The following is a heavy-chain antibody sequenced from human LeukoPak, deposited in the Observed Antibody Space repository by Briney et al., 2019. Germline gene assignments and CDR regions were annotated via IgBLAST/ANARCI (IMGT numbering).Heavy chain of an antibody. CDR3: ATDYYYDSSGYLGGYYFDY. D-gene: IGHD3-22*01. Sequence: VASVKVSCKVSGYTLTELSMHWVRQAPGKGLEWMGGFDPEDGETIYAQKFQGRVTMTEDTSTDTAYMELSSLRSEDTAVYYCATDYYYDSSGYLGGYYFDYWGQGTLVTVSS. CDR1: GYTLTELS. CDR2: FDPEDGET. V-gene: IGHV1-24*01. J-gene: IGHJ4*02.